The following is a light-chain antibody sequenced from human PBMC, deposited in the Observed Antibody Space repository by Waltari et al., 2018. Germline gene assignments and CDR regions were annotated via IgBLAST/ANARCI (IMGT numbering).Light chain of an antibody. J-gene: IGLJ3*02. CDR1: SGHSSNI. CDR3: ETGGHGTWV. CDR2: VNSDGSH. Sequence: QLVLTQSPSASASLGASVKLTCTLDSGHSSNIVAWLQQHPAKGPRYLIKVNSDGSHSKGDEIPDRFSGSSSGAERYLTISSVQSEDEADYYCETGGHGTWVFGGGTKLTVL. V-gene: IGLV4-69*02.